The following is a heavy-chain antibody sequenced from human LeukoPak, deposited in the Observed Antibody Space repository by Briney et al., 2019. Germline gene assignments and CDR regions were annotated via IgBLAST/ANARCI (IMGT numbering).Heavy chain of an antibody. CDR2: VYNSGST. Sequence: PSETLSLTCTVSGGSISIYYWSWIRQPPGKGLEWLGYVYNSGSTDYNPSLKSRVTISVDTSKNQFSLKLSSVTAADTAVYYCARDDKGAPLDYWGQGTLVTVSS. CDR3: ARDDKGAPLDY. CDR1: GGSISIYY. V-gene: IGHV4-59*01. J-gene: IGHJ4*02. D-gene: IGHD1-26*01.